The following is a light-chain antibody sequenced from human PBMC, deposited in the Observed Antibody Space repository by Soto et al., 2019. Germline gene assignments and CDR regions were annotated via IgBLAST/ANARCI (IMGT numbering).Light chain of an antibody. CDR2: GAS. V-gene: IGKV3-20*01. J-gene: IGKJ3*01. Sequence: EVVVTQSPGTLSLSPGERATLSCRASPGTDANYLAWYQQKPGQAPRLLIYGASSRATGIPDRFSGSGSRTYFTRTISKLEPEDFSMYYCQHYCKFPLTCGPGTRLDIK. CDR3: QHYCKFPLT. CDR1: PGTDANY.